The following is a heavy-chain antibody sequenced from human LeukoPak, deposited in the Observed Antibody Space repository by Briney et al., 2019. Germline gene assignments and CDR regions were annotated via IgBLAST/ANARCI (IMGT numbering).Heavy chain of an antibody. Sequence: GGSLRLSCAASGFTFSSYAMYWVRQAPGKGLEWVAVISYDGSNKYYADSVKGRFTISRDNSKNTLYLQMNSLRAEDTAVYYCARDNWLPHLIFVYWGQGTLVTVSS. J-gene: IGHJ4*02. CDR1: GFTFSSYA. V-gene: IGHV3-30-3*01. CDR3: ARDNWLPHLIFVY. CDR2: ISYDGSNK. D-gene: IGHD1-20*01.